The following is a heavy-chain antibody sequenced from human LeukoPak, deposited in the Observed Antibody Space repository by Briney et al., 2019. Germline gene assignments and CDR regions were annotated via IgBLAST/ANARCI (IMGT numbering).Heavy chain of an antibody. CDR3: ARFSLIQLWLNGAFDI. J-gene: IGHJ3*02. V-gene: IGHV3-20*04. Sequence: GGSLRLSCAASGFTFDDYGMSWVRQAPGKGLEWVSGINWNGGSTGYADSVKGRFTISRDNAKNSLYLQMNSLRAEDTAVYYCARFSLIQLWLNGAFDIWGQGTMVTVSS. CDR2: INWNGGST. D-gene: IGHD5-18*01. CDR1: GFTFDDYG.